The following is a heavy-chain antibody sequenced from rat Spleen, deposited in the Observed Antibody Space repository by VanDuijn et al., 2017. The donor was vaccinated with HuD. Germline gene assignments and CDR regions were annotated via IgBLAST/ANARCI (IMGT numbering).Heavy chain of an antibody. CDR1: GFIFSNYD. V-gene: IGHV5-27*01. CDR2: ISFDAGTT. J-gene: IGHJ3*01. Sequence: EVQLVESGGGLVQPGRSMKLSCVASGFIFSNYDMAWVRQAPKKGLEWVAYISFDAGTTYYRDSVKARFTISRDNAKSTLYLQMDSLRSEDTATYYCTTDGQGARFTYWGQGTLVTVS. CDR3: TTDGQGARFTY. D-gene: IGHD5-1*01.